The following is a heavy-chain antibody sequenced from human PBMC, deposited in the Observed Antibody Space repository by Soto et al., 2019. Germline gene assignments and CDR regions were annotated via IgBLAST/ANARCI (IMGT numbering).Heavy chain of an antibody. D-gene: IGHD3-22*01. CDR1: GFTFSSYA. CDR3: EKVQRSMIVVALDAFDV. Sequence: EVQLLESGGGLVQPGGSLRLSCAASGFTFSSYAMKWVRQAPGKGLEWVSGISGNGGRTYYADSVKGRFTISRDNSKNMVYLQMNSLRAEDTAIYYCEKVQRSMIVVALDAFDVWGQGAMVTVSS. V-gene: IGHV3-23*01. CDR2: ISGNGGRT. J-gene: IGHJ3*01.